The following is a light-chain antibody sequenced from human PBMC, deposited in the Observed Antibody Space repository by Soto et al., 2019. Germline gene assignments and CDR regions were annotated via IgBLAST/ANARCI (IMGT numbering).Light chain of an antibody. Sequence: EIEMTQSPATLSVSPGERATLSCRASQSVNSDLVWYQQKPGQPPRLLIYGASTRATGIPARFSGSGSGTEFTLTISSLQSEDSAIYYCQKYNKWPRTFGQGTKVDI. J-gene: IGKJ1*01. CDR2: GAS. CDR3: QKYNKWPRT. V-gene: IGKV3-15*01. CDR1: QSVNSD.